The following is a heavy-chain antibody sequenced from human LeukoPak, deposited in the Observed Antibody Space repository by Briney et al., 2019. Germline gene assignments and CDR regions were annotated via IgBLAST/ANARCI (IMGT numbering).Heavy chain of an antibody. CDR2: FDPEDGET. D-gene: IGHD6-19*01. Sequence: ASVKVSCKVSGYTLTELSMHWVRQAPGKGLEWMGGFDPEDGETIYAQKFQGRVTMTEDTSTNTAYMELSSLRSEDTAVYYCATEGTIAVAGSFDYWGQGTLVTVSS. CDR1: GYTLTELS. CDR3: ATEGTIAVAGSFDY. V-gene: IGHV1-24*01. J-gene: IGHJ4*02.